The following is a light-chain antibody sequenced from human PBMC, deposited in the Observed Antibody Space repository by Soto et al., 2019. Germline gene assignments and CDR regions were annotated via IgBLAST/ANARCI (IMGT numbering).Light chain of an antibody. V-gene: IGLV2-14*01. J-gene: IGLJ3*02. CDR1: SSDVGGYNY. CDR2: EVS. Sequence: QYALTQPASVSGSPGQSITISCTGTSSDVGGYNYVSWYQQHPGKAPKLMIYEVSNRPSGVSNRVSGSKSGNTASLTISVLQAEDEADYYCSSYTSSSTWVFGGGTKVTVL. CDR3: SSYTSSSTWV.